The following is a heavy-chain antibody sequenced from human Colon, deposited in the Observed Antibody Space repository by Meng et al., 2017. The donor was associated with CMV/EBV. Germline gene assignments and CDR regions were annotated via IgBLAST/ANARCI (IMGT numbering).Heavy chain of an antibody. CDR2: IFPGDSDT. CDR3: ARGMVSKPFDY. V-gene: IGHV5-51*01. CDR1: VYTFTNHW. Sequence: CTGSVYTFTNHWVGWVRQMPGKGLEWMGIIFPGDSDTRSSPSFQGQVTISADKSISTAYLQWSSLKASDTAMYYCARGMVSKPFDYWGQGTLVTVSS. D-gene: IGHD1-14*01. J-gene: IGHJ4*02.